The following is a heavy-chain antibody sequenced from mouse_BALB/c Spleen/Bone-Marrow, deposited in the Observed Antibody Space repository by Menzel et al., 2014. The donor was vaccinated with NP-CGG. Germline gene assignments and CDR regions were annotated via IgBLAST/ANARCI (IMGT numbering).Heavy chain of an antibody. CDR3: AREGYASTAWFAY. D-gene: IGHD1-1*01. CDR2: INTYSGNT. J-gene: IGHJ3*01. CDR1: GYTFTDYA. V-gene: IGHV1-67*01. Sequence: VKLQESGPELVRPGVSVKISCKGSGYTFTDYAMHWVKQSHAKSLEWIGVINTYSGNTNYNQNFKGKATMTVDESSSTAFMELARLTYEDSAIYYCAREGYASTAWFAYWGQGTLVTVSA.